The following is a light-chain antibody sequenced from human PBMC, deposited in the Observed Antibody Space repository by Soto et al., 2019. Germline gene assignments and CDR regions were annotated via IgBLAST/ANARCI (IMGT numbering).Light chain of an antibody. Sequence: LTQPPSASGTPGQRVIISCSGSSSNIGSNTVNWYQQLPGTAPKLLIYSHNQRPSGVPDRFSGSQSGTSASLAISGLQSEDEADYYCATWDDSLDGDVFGTGTKVTVL. V-gene: IGLV1-44*01. CDR1: SSNIGSNT. CDR3: ATWDDSLDGDV. CDR2: SHN. J-gene: IGLJ1*01.